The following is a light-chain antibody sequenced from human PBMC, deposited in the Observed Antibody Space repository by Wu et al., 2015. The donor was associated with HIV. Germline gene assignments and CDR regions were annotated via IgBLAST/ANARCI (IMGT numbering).Light chain of an antibody. V-gene: IGKV1-NL1*01. CDR2: AAS. J-gene: IGKJ1*01. CDR3: QQYYSTPPWT. CDR1: QGISNS. Sequence: DIQVTQSPSSLSASVGDRVTITCRASQGISNSLAWYQQKPGKAPKLLLYAASRLESGVPSRFSGSGSGTDYTLTISSLQPEDFATYYCQQYYSTPPWTFGQGPRWKSN.